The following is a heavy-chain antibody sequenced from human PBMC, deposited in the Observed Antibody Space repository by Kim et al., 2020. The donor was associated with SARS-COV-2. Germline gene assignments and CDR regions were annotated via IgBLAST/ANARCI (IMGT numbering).Heavy chain of an antibody. CDR2: IYYRGST. J-gene: IGHJ3*02. V-gene: IGHV4-39*07. CDR1: GGSISSSSYY. D-gene: IGHD2-2*01. Sequence: SETLSLTCTVSGGSISSSSYYWGWIRQPPGKGLEWIGSIYYRGSTYYNPSLKSRVTISVDTSKNQFSLKLSSVTAADTAVYYCARKLVVPAARGTDAFDIWGQGTMVTVSS. CDR3: ARKLVVPAARGTDAFDI.